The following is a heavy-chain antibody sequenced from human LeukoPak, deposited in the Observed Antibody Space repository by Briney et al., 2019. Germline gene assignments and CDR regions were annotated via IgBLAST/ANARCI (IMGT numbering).Heavy chain of an antibody. CDR2: ISYDGSNK. CDR3: ARDQRGYYDFWSGYSNWFDP. D-gene: IGHD3-3*01. CDR1: GFTFSSYA. V-gene: IGHV3-30-3*01. Sequence: GRSLRLSYAASGFTFSSYAMHWVRQAPGKGLEWVAVISYDGSNKYYADSVKGRFTISRDNSKNTLYLQMNSLRAEDTAVYYCARDQRGYYDFWSGYSNWFDPWGQGTLVTVSS. J-gene: IGHJ5*02.